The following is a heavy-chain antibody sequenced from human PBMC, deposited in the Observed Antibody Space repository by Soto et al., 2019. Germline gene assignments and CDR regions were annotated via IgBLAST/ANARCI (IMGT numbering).Heavy chain of an antibody. CDR2: INAGNGNT. CDR1: GYTFTSYA. CDR3: ARDRGYDILTGYYSP. V-gene: IGHV1-3*01. J-gene: IGHJ5*02. D-gene: IGHD3-9*01. Sequence: QVQLVQSGAEVKKPGASVKVSCKASGYTFTSYAMHWVRQAPGQRLEWMGWINAGNGNTKYSQKFQGRVPITRDTSASTAYMELSSLRSEDTAVYYCARDRGYDILTGYYSPWGQGTLVTVSS.